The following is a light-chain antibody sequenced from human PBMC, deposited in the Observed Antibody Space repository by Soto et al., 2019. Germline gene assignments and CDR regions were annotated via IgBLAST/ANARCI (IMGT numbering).Light chain of an antibody. CDR1: QSISNW. CDR3: QQYHNYWT. CDR2: DAS. V-gene: IGKV1-5*01. Sequence: EIQMTQSTSALSASIGASVTITCRASQSISNWLAWYQQKPGKAPTLLVYDASKLETGVPSRFRGSGSGTDFTLTISSLQPDDFATYYCQQYHNYWTFGQGTKVDIK. J-gene: IGKJ1*01.